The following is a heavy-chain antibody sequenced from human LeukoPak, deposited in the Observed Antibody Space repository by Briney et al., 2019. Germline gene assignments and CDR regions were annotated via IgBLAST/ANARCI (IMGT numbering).Heavy chain of an antibody. V-gene: IGHV3-30*18. CDR1: GFNFSTSG. CDR3: AKDPGYGDYVRYFDY. J-gene: IGHJ4*02. D-gene: IGHD4-17*01. Sequence: GGSLRLSCAASGFNFSTSGMHWVRQAPGKGLEWVAVISYDGRNKYHADSVKGRFIISRDNSKSTLYLVLNSPKPEDTAVYFCAKDPGYGDYVRYFDYWGQGTLVTVSA. CDR2: ISYDGRNK.